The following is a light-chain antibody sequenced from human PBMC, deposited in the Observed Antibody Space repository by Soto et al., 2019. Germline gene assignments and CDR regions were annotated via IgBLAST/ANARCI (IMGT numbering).Light chain of an antibody. CDR1: QSISTY. CDR3: QQSYSTPLT. Sequence: DIQMTQSPSSLSASVGNRVTISCRESQSISTYLNWYKQKPGKAPTLLIYAASSLQSGVPSRFGGGGSGTDFSLTISTLPPEEFATYDWQQSYSTPLTVGGGTKVEIK. J-gene: IGKJ4*01. CDR2: AAS. V-gene: IGKV1-39*01.